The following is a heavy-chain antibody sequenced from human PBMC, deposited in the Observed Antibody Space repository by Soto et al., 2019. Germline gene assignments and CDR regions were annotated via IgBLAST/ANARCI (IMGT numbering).Heavy chain of an antibody. V-gene: IGHV3-30-3*01. CDR3: ARAGIAAAGSAIGLLGVAFDI. J-gene: IGHJ3*02. D-gene: IGHD6-13*01. Sequence: QVQLVESGGGVVQPGRSLRLSCAASGFTLSNYAMYWVRQAPGKGLEWVAVISYGGSNEYYADSVQGRFTISRDNSKNTLYLQMNSLSAEDTAVYYCARAGIAAAGSAIGLLGVAFDIWGQGTMVTVSS. CDR1: GFTLSNYA. CDR2: ISYGGSNE.